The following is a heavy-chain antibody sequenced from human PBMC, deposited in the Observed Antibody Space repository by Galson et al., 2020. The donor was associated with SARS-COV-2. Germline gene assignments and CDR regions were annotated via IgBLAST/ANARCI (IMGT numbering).Heavy chain of an antibody. CDR3: AREKGAIFGVVIIGPGYFDY. D-gene: IGHD3-3*01. V-gene: IGHV4-39*07. Sequence: SQTLSLTCTVSGGSISSSSYYWGWIRQPPGKGLEWIGSIYYSGSTYYNPSLKSRVTISVDTSKNQFSLKLSSVTAADTAVYYCAREKGAIFGVVIIGPGYFDYWGQGTLVTVSS. CDR2: IYYSGST. J-gene: IGHJ4*02. CDR1: GGSISSSSYY.